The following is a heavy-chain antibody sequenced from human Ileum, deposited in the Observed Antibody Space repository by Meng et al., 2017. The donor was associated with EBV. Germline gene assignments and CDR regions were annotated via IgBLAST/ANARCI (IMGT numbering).Heavy chain of an antibody. V-gene: IGHV3-53*01. CDR2: IYTGGST. J-gene: IGHJ4*02. CDR3: ASKSEGYDH. Sequence: EVELGESGGGLIQPGGSLRFSCAASGFTVSSNYMSWVRQAPGKGLEWVSVIYTGGSTYYADSVKGRFTISRDNSKNTLYLQMNSLRGEDTAVYYCASKSEGYDHWGQGTLVTVSS. D-gene: IGHD5-12*01. CDR1: GFTVSSNY.